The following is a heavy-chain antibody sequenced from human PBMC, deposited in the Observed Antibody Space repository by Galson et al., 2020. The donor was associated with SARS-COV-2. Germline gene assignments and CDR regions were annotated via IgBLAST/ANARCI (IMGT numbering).Heavy chain of an antibody. D-gene: IGHD1-1*01. CDR2: ISFDGNKT. V-gene: IGHV3-30-3*02. J-gene: IGHJ5*02. CDR1: ESTFSTSA. Sequence: GGSLSLPCAASESTFSTSAMTWFPKAPGKGLEGVALISFDGNKTIYADSVKGRSTISRDNSKNTLYLEMSSLRAEDTAVYYCAKRGGLPTGTDNWCDPWGQGALVTVSA. CDR3: AKRGGLPTGTDNWCDP.